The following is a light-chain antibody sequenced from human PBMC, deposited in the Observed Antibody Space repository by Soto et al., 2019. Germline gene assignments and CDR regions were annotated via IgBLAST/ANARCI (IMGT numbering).Light chain of an antibody. V-gene: IGKV3-20*01. CDR3: QYHRNSPGRT. CDR1: QSVASSQ. Sequence: ELVLTQSPGSLSMSPGERATLACRASQSVASSQIGWFQQKPGQAPRLLLYGSSTRPPGIPDRFSGGGSGRDFTLPISRLEPQDVGVYYCQYHRNSPGRTFGQGKKVELQ. J-gene: IGKJ1*01. CDR2: GSS.